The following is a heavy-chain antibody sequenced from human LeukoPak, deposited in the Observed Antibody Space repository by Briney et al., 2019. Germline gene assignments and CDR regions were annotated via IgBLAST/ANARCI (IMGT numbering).Heavy chain of an antibody. CDR3: ARDLWFGELNDY. Sequence: GRSLRLSCAASGFTFSSYGMHWVRQAPGKGLEWVAVIWYDGSNKYYADSVKGRFTISRDNSKNTLYLQMNSLRAEDTAVYCCARDLWFGELNDYWGQGTLVTVSS. CDR1: GFTFSSYG. J-gene: IGHJ4*02. D-gene: IGHD3-10*01. CDR2: IWYDGSNK. V-gene: IGHV3-33*01.